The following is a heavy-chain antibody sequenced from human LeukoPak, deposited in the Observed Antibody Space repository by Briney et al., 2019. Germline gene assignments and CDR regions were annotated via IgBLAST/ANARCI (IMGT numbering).Heavy chain of an antibody. J-gene: IGHJ5*02. CDR2: IKTYNGNT. V-gene: IGHV1-18*01. CDR3: ARERNTWLYA. Sequence: GASVKVSCKASGYSFASYGIIWVRQAPGHGLEWMGWIKTYNGNTNYAQKFQGRVTLTTDTSTRTAYMGLRSLTSDDTAVYYCARERNTWLYAWNERALVTVP. CDR1: GYSFASYG.